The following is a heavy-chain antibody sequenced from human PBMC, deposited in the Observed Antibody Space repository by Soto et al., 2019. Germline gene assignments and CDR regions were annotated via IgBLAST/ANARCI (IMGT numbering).Heavy chain of an antibody. CDR1: GFTFSSYA. V-gene: IGHV3-23*01. CDR3: AKDPHYYDSSGYYAQVDY. J-gene: IGHJ4*02. CDR2: ISGSGGST. Sequence: GGSLRLSCAASGFTFSSYAMSWVRQAPGKGLEWVSAISGSGGSTYYADSVKGRFTISRDNSKNTLYLQMNSLRAEDTAVYYCAKDPHYYDSSGYYAQVDYWGQGTLVTVSS. D-gene: IGHD3-22*01.